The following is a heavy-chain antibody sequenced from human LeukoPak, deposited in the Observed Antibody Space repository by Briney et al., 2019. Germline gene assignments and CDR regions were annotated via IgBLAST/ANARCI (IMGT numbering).Heavy chain of an antibody. CDR3: ARVTTVHYYYYYMDV. CDR1: GGTFSSYA. CDR2: IIPIFGTA. Sequence: ASVKVSCKASGGTFSSYATSWVRQAPGQGLEWMGGIIPIFGTANYAQKFQGRVTITTDESTSTAYVELSSLRSEDTAVYYCARVTTVHYYYYYMDVWGKGTTVTVSS. J-gene: IGHJ6*03. D-gene: IGHD4-11*01. V-gene: IGHV1-69*05.